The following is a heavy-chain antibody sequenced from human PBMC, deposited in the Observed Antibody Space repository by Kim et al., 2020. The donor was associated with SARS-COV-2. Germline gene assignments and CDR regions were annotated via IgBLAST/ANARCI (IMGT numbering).Heavy chain of an antibody. CDR3: AKEVKTGTQVF. D-gene: IGHD1-7*01. CDR1: RFTFSSCA. CDR2: ISTGGEST. Sequence: GGSLRLSCAASRFTFSSCAMSWVRQAPGKGLEWVSTISTGGESTYYADSVRGRFTISRDNSENTLFLQMNSLRAEDTALYYCAKEVKTGTQVFWGQGTLV. J-gene: IGHJ4*02. V-gene: IGHV3-23*01.